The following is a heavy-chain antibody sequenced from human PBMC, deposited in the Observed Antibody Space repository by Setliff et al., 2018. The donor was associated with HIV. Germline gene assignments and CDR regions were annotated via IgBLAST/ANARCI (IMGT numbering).Heavy chain of an antibody. D-gene: IGHD3-10*01. J-gene: IGHJ6*03. CDR2: VSYSGST. CDR3: ARHLRQLFSSDFYFYYYYMDV. CDR1: AGSISSRTYF. V-gene: IGHV4-39*01. Sequence: SETLSLTCTVSAGSISSRTYFWGWIRQPPGKGLEWIGSVSYSGSTHYNPSLKSRVTISADTSKNQFSLKLNSVTAADTAVYYCARHLRQLFSSDFYFYYYYMDVWGKGTTVTVSS.